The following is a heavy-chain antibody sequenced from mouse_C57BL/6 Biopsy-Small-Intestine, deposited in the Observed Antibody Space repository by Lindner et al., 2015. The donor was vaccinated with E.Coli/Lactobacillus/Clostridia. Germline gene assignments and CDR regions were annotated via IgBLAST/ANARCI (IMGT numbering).Heavy chain of an antibody. CDR1: GYTFTSYI. D-gene: IGHD2-12*01. V-gene: IGHV1-12*01. CDR2: IYPGNGDT. CDR3: ARDGDDSPFPY. Sequence: LQESGAELVRPGASVKMSCKASGYTFTSYIMHWVKQTPRQGLEWIGAIYPGNGDTSYNQKFKGKATLTVDKSSSTAYMQLSSLTSGDSAVYSCARDGDDSPFPYWGQGTLVTVSA. J-gene: IGHJ3*01.